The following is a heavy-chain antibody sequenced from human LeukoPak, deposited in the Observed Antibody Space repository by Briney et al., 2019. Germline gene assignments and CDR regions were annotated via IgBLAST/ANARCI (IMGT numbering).Heavy chain of an antibody. J-gene: IGHJ5*02. CDR1: GYTFTGYY. D-gene: IGHD6-19*01. CDR2: INPNSGGT. Sequence: ASVKVSCKASGYTFTGYYVHWVRQAPGQGLEWMGWINPNSGGTNYAQKFQGRVTMTRDTSISTAYMELSRLRSDDTAVYYCAREVPAVNWFDPWGQGTLVTVSS. V-gene: IGHV1-2*02. CDR3: AREVPAVNWFDP.